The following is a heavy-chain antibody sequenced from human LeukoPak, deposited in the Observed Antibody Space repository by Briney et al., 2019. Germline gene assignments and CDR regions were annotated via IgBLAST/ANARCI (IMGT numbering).Heavy chain of an antibody. D-gene: IGHD2-15*01. J-gene: IGHJ4*02. CDR1: GFTFSSYA. V-gene: IGHV3-33*08. CDR2: IWYDGSNK. Sequence: PGGSLRLSCAASGFTFSSYAMHWVRQAPGKGLEWVAVIWYDGSNKYYADSVKGRFTISRDNSKNTLHLQMNSLRAEDTAVYYCARDPDCSGGSCYSDYFDYWGQGTLVTVSS. CDR3: ARDPDCSGGSCYSDYFDY.